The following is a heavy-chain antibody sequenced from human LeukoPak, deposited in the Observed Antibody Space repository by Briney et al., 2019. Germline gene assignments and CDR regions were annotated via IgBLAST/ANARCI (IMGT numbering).Heavy chain of an antibody. CDR2: ISGSGGKT. D-gene: IGHD2-15*01. J-gene: IGHJ4*02. Sequence: GGSLRLACAASGFSFSTYAMGWVRQAPGKGLEWVSAISGSGGKTYYADSVKGRFTISRDNSKNTLYLQMNSLRAEDTAVYYCAKWGCSGGSCYPFDYWGQGTLVTVSS. CDR1: GFSFSTYA. V-gene: IGHV3-23*01. CDR3: AKWGCSGGSCYPFDY.